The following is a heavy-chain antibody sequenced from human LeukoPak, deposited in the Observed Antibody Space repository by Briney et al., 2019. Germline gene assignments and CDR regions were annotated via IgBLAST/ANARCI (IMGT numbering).Heavy chain of an antibody. D-gene: IGHD2-15*01. J-gene: IGHJ4*02. CDR1: GGSIRSHY. CDR3: ARSGLCSGGSCYATGLFDY. Sequence: SETLSLTCSVSGGSIRSHYWSWIRQPPGKGLEWIGYFYYSGSTTYNPSLKSRVTISVDTSKNQFSLKLTSVTAADTAVYSCARSGLCSGGSCYATGLFDYWGQGTLVTVSS. V-gene: IGHV4-59*08. CDR2: FYYSGST.